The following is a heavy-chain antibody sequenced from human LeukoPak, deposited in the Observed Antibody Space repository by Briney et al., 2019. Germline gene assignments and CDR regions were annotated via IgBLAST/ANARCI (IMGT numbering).Heavy chain of an antibody. CDR1: GYTFTGYY. Sequence: AASVKVSCKASGYTFTGYYMHWVRQAPGQGLEWMGWINPNSGGTNYAQKFQGRVTMTEDTSTDTAYMELSSLRSEDTAVYYCARVPRELRAYWGQGTLVTVSA. D-gene: IGHD1-26*01. CDR2: INPNSGGT. J-gene: IGHJ4*02. V-gene: IGHV1-2*02. CDR3: ARVPRELRAY.